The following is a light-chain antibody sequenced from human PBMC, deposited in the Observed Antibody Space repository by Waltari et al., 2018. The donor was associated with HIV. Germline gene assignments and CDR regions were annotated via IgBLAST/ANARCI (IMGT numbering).Light chain of an antibody. Sequence: SYDLAQPPSVSVSPGQTASIPCSGDTLGDTFASWYQQRPGQSQLRIIYQDNRRRSALPDRLSCSHAGNAATLTISETQAMEEADYFCQAWVSRTAWVIFGGVTKLTVL. CDR3: QAWVSRTAWVI. V-gene: IGLV3-1*01. J-gene: IGLJ2*01. CDR1: TLGDTF. CDR2: QDN.